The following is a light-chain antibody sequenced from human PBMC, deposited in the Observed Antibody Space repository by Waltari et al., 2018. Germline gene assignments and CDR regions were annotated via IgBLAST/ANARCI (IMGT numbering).Light chain of an antibody. CDR1: QTILTW. V-gene: IGKV1-5*03. CDR3: QQYHDYST. CDR2: KAS. J-gene: IGKJ2*01. Sequence: DTQVTQSPSTLSASVGDSVTITCRASQTILTWMAWYQQKPGKAPKLLIYKASRLESGVPSRFSGTASGTEFTLTISSLQPDDSATYYCQQYHDYSTFGQGTKLGIK.